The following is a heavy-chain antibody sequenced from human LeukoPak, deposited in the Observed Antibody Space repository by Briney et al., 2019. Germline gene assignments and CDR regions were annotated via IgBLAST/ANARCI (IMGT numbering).Heavy chain of an antibody. D-gene: IGHD6-19*01. J-gene: IGHJ4*02. CDR2: INAGNGNT. CDR3: ARVIAVAGNDY. V-gene: IGHV1-3*01. CDR1: GYTFSSYA. Sequence: ASVKVSCKASGYTFSSYAIHWVRQAPGQRLEWMGWINAGNGNTQYSQKFQGRVTITRDTSASTAYMELRSLRSDDTAVYYCARVIAVAGNDYWGQGTLVTVSS.